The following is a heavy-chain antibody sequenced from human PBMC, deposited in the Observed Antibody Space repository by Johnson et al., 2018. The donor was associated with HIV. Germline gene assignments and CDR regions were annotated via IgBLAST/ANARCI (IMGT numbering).Heavy chain of an antibody. Sequence: VQLVESGGGLVQPGGSLRLSCIGSGFTFSRFVMTWVRQAPGKGLEWVSAITIDGDDTNYADSVKGRFIISRDNSKNTLSLQMNNLRVEDTGIYHCARVGDSFGFDVWGQGTMVTFSS. V-gene: IGHV3-23*04. CDR1: GFTFSRFV. J-gene: IGHJ3*01. D-gene: IGHD3-16*01. CDR2: ITIDGDDT. CDR3: ARVGDSFGFDV.